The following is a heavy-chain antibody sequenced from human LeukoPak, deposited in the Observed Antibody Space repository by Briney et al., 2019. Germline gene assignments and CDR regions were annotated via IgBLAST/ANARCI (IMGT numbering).Heavy chain of an antibody. CDR3: ARDSPGSAYGTFDY. CDR2: ISYSGST. J-gene: IGHJ4*02. D-gene: IGHD2-21*01. CDR1: AGSISSNY. V-gene: IGHV4-59*01. Sequence: PSETLSLTCTVSAGSISSNYWSWMRQPPGKGLEWIGYISYSGSTNYNPSLKSRVTISVDSSKNQFSLKLSSVTAADAAVYYCARDSPGSAYGTFDYWGQGTLVTVSS.